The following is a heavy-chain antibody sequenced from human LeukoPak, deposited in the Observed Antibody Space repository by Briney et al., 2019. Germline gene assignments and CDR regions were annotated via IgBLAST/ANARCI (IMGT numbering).Heavy chain of an antibody. CDR1: GFTFSSYG. D-gene: IGHD3-3*01. J-gene: IGHJ3*02. CDR3: ARDRVPRNYDFWSGYYLHDAFDI. V-gene: IGHV3-33*01. CDR2: IWYDGSNK. Sequence: GRSRRLSCAASGFTFSSYGMHWVRQAPGKGLEWVAVIWYDGSNKYYADSVKGRFTISRDNSKNTLYLQMNTLRAEDTAVYYCARDRVPRNYDFWSGYYLHDAFDIWGQGTMVTVSS.